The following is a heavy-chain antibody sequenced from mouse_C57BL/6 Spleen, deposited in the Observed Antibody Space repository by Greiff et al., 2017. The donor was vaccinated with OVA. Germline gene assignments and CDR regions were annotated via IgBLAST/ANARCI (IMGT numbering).Heavy chain of an antibody. CDR2: ISSGSSTI. CDR1: GFTFSDYG. J-gene: IGHJ3*01. CDR3: ARGLLRSPWFAY. Sequence: EVKLMESGGGLVKPGGSLKLSCAASGFTFSDYGMHWVRQAPEKGLEWVAYISSGSSTIYYADTVKGRFTISRDNAKNTLFLQMTRLRSEDTAMYYCARGLLRSPWFAYWGQGTLVTVSA. V-gene: IGHV5-17*01. D-gene: IGHD1-1*01.